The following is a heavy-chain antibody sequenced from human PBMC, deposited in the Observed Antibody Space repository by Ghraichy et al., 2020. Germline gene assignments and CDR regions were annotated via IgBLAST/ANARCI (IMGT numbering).Heavy chain of an antibody. V-gene: IGHV1-2*02. CDR3: ARVVAVADHYYYYGMDV. CDR2: INPNSGGT. Sequence: ASVKVSCKASGYTFTGYYMHWVRQAPGQGLEWMGWINPNSGGTNYAQKFQGRVTMTRDTSISTAYMELSRLRSDDTAVYYCARVVAVADHYYYYGMDVWGQGTTVTVSS. J-gene: IGHJ6*02. CDR1: GYTFTGYY. D-gene: IGHD6-19*01.